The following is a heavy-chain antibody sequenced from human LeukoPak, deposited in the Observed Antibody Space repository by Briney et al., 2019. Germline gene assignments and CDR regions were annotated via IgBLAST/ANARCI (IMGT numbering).Heavy chain of an antibody. CDR2: IKQDGSEE. CDR3: ARTPGYCSSTSCYGLVFDY. D-gene: IGHD2-2*01. CDR1: GFTFSSYW. V-gene: IGHV3-7*01. Sequence: PGGSLRLSCAASGFTFSSYWMSWVRQAPGKGLEWVANIKQDGSEEYCADSVKGRFTISRDNAKNALYLQMNSLRAEDTAVYYCARTPGYCSSTSCYGLVFDYWGQGTLVTVSS. J-gene: IGHJ4*02.